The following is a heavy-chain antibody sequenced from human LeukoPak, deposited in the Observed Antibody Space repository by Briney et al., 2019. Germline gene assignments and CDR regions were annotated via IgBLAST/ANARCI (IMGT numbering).Heavy chain of an antibody. Sequence: SETLSLTCTVSGGSISSGDFYWSWIRQPPGKGLEWIGYIYYSGSTYYHPSLESRFTISVDTSKNQFSLKLSSVTAADTAVYYCAGARGGGTYHAGSGYYWDFDYWGQGTLVTVSS. J-gene: IGHJ4*02. V-gene: IGHV4-30-4*01. CDR2: IYYSGST. D-gene: IGHD3-22*01. CDR3: AGARGGGTYHAGSGYYWDFDY. CDR1: GGSISSGDFY.